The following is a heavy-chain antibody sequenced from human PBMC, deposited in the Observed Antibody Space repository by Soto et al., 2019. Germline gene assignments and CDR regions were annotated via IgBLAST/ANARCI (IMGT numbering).Heavy chain of an antibody. CDR1: GYTFTSYD. Sequence: ASVKVSCKASGYTFTSYDINWVRQATGQGPEWMGWMSPNTGTIVYAQKFQGRVTMTRNTSTCTAYMTLSSLRSEDTAVYYCARDRQSIKSYEAFDIWGQGTRVTVSS. J-gene: IGHJ3*02. CDR2: MSPNTGTI. V-gene: IGHV1-8*01. CDR3: ARDRQSIKSYEAFDI. D-gene: IGHD6-6*01.